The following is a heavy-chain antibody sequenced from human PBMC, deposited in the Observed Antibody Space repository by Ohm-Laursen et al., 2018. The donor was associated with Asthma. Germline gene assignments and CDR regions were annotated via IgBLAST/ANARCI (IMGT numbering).Heavy chain of an antibody. CDR3: AKVRSSSWYFDY. CDR1: GFTFSFSV. CDR2: LSYDGSNK. J-gene: IGHJ4*02. Sequence: SLRLSCAASGFTFSFSVIHWVRQAPGKGLEWVAVLSYDGSNKYYADSVKGRFTISRDNSKNTLYLQMNSLRAEDTAVYYCAKVRSSSWYFDYWGQGTLVTVSS. V-gene: IGHV3-30*18. D-gene: IGHD6-13*01.